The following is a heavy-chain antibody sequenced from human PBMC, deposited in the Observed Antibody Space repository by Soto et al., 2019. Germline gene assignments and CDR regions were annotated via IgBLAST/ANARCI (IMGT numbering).Heavy chain of an antibody. D-gene: IGHD6-25*01. J-gene: IGHJ5*02. CDR2: IYYSGST. CDR3: AGDPYSSETWFDP. V-gene: IGHV4-39*07. Sequence: SETLSLTCTVSGGSISSSSYYWGWIRQPPGKGLEWIGCIYYSGSTYYNPSLKSRVTISVDTSKNQFSLKLSSVTAADTAVYYCAGDPYSSETWFDPWGQGTLVTVSS. CDR1: GGSISSSSYY.